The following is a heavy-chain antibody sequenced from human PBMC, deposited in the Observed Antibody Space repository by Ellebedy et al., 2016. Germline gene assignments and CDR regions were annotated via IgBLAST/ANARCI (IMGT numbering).Heavy chain of an antibody. CDR3: ARGGWPGYNGMDV. CDR2: INQDSSES. Sequence: GESLKISCVVSGFSVSSNYLSWVRQAPGQGLEWLANINQDSSESHYSDSVRGRFTISRDNAKRSLYLEMNSLRAEDTAVYYCARGGWPGYNGMDVWGQGTTVTVSS. V-gene: IGHV3-7*03. CDR1: GFSVSSNY. J-gene: IGHJ6*02. D-gene: IGHD5-24*01.